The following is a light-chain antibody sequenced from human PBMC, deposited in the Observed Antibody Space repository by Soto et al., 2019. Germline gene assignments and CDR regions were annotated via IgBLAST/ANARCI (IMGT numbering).Light chain of an antibody. CDR1: SSDVGAYIY. CDR2: DVI. V-gene: IGLV2-11*01. Sequence: QSALSQARSVSGSPGQSVTFSCTGTSSDVGAYIYVSWYQQHPGKAPKLIIYDVIKRPSGVPDRFSGSKSGNTASLTISGLQAEDEADYYCCSYAGSYTHVFGTGTKVTVL. J-gene: IGLJ1*01. CDR3: CSYAGSYTHV.